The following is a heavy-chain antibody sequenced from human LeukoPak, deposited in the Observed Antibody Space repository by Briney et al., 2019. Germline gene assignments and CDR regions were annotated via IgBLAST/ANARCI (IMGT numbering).Heavy chain of an antibody. V-gene: IGHV1-24*01. J-gene: IGHJ4*02. CDR3: ATPAPRSSSGYIFDY. D-gene: IGHD6-13*01. CDR1: GYTLTELS. Sequence: ASVKVSCKVSGYTLTELSMHWVRQAPGKGHEWMGGFDPEDGETIYAQKFQGRVTMTEDTSTDTAYMELSSLRSEDTAVYYCATPAPRSSSGYIFDYWGQGTLVTVSS. CDR2: FDPEDGET.